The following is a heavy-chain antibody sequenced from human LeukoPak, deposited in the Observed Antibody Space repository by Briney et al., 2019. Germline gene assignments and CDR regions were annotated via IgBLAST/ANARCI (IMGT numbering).Heavy chain of an antibody. Sequence: GGSLRLSCAASGFTFSSYAMHWVRRAPGKGLEWVAVISYDGSNKYYADSVKGRFTISRDNSKNTLYLQMNSLRAEDTAVYYCARDRGYCSGGSCRSSGGMDVWGQGTTVTVSS. CDR3: ARDRGYCSGGSCRSSGGMDV. D-gene: IGHD2-15*01. V-gene: IGHV3-30-3*01. CDR1: GFTFSSYA. J-gene: IGHJ6*02. CDR2: ISYDGSNK.